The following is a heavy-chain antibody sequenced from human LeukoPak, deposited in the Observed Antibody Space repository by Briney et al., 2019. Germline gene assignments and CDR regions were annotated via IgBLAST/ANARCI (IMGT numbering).Heavy chain of an antibody. J-gene: IGHJ4*02. D-gene: IGHD3-22*01. CDR1: WGSLNNFY. CDR2: IYYSGST. Sequence: SGTPSLTRTVSWGSLNNFYWSWIRQPPRKGLGWVGGIYYSGSTNYNPSLKSRVTISVDTSKNQLSLKLSSVTAADTAVYYCARVTPGYYDSSGYYYYFDYWGQGTLVTVSS. CDR3: ARVTPGYYDSSGYYYYFDY. V-gene: IGHV4-59*01.